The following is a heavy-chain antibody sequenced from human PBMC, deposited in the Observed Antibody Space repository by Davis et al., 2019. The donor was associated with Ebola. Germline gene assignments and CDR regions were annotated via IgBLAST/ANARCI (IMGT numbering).Heavy chain of an antibody. Sequence: ASVKVSCKASGGTFSSYAISWVRQAPGQGLEWMGWISAYNGNTNYAQKLQGRVTMTTDTSTSTAYMELRSLRSDDTAVYYCARDAAVAGPDYWGQGTLVTVSS. J-gene: IGHJ4*02. V-gene: IGHV1-18*01. CDR2: ISAYNGNT. CDR1: GGTFSSYA. D-gene: IGHD6-19*01. CDR3: ARDAAVAGPDY.